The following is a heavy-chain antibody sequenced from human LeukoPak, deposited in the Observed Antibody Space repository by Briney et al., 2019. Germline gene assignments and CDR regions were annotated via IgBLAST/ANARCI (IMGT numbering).Heavy chain of an antibody. J-gene: IGHJ5*02. D-gene: IGHD3-22*01. V-gene: IGHV1-2*06. Sequence: ASVKVSCKASGYTFTGYYMHWVRQAPGQGLEWMGRINPNSGGTNYAQKFQGRVTMTRDTSVSTAYMELSRLRSDDTAVYYCARGDPYYYDSSGSWGQGTLVTVSS. CDR1: GYTFTGYY. CDR2: INPNSGGT. CDR3: ARGDPYYYDSSGS.